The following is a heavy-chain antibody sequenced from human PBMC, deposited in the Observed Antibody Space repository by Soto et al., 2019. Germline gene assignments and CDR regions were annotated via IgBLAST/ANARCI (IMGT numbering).Heavy chain of an antibody. D-gene: IGHD3-10*01. V-gene: IGHV3-23*01. CDR1: GFTFSDHA. CDR2: ISDNGGST. CDR3: AKDYGSGSYGP. Sequence: EVQLLESGGGLAQPGGSLRLSCAASGFTFSDHAMGWVRQAPGTGLEWVSSISDNGGSTYYADSVGGRFTISRDNSKNTLYLQMNSLRAEDTAVYYCAKDYGSGSYGPWGQGTLVTVSS. J-gene: IGHJ5*02.